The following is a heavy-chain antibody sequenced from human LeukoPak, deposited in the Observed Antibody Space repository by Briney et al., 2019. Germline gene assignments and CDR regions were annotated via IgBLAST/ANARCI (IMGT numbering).Heavy chain of an antibody. CDR1: GYSISSGYY. J-gene: IGHJ4*02. D-gene: IGHD1-26*01. V-gene: IGHV4-38-2*01. CDR2: IYHSGST. CDR3: AVIDRKPSGGYWTTPTSFDY. Sequence: SETLSLTRAVSGYSISSGYYWGWIRQPPGKGLEWIGSIYHSGSTYYNPSLKSRVTISVDTSKNQFSLKVTSVTAADTAVYYCAVIDRKPSGGYWTTPTSFDYWGQGTLATVSS.